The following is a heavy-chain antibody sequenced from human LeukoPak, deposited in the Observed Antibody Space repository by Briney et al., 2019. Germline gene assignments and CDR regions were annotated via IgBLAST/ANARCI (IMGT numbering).Heavy chain of an antibody. J-gene: IGHJ4*02. D-gene: IGHD4-17*01. CDR3: AREEYGDYVGY. Sequence: SETLSLACTVSGGSISSGSYYWSWIRQPAGKRLEWIGYVYYSGTTNYNPSLRSRVTISVDTSKNQFSLKLNSVTAADTAVYYCAREEYGDYVGYWGQGTLVTVAS. V-gene: IGHV4-61*10. CDR1: GGSISSGSYY. CDR2: VYYSGTT.